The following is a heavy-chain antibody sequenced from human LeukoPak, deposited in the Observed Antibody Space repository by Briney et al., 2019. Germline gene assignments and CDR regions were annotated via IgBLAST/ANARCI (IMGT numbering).Heavy chain of an antibody. J-gene: IGHJ4*02. CDR2: IKQDGSER. V-gene: IGHV3-7*01. CDR3: ARVGGRYSPIGY. Sequence: GESLRLSCAASGFTFSSYWMSWVRQAPGKGLEWVASIKQDGSERYYVDSVKGRFTISRDNAKNSLYLQMNSLRAEDTAVYYCARVGGRYSPIGYWGQGTLVTVSS. CDR1: GFTFSSYW. D-gene: IGHD5-18*01.